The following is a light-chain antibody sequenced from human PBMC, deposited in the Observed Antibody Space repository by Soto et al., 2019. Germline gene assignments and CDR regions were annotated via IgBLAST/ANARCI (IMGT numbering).Light chain of an antibody. CDR3: HHYGPAPWT. CDR2: AAS. V-gene: IGKV3-20*01. Sequence: EIVLTQSAGTLSLSPGERATLSCRASQTVRGNYLAWFQQRPGQAPRLLIYAASTRAAGVPDRFSGSGFGTDFSLTINRLEPEDFAVYYCHHYGPAPWTFGQGTKVEIK. J-gene: IGKJ1*01. CDR1: QTVRGNY.